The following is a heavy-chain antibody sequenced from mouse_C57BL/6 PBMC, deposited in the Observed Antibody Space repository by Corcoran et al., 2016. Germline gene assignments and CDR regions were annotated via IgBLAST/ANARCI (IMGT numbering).Heavy chain of an antibody. CDR1: GYTFTDYY. J-gene: IGHJ1*03. Sequence: EVQLQQSGPELVKPGASVKISCKASGYTFTDYYMNWVKQSHGKSLEWIGDINPNNGGTSYHKKFKGKATLTVDKSSSTAYMELRRLTSEDSAVYYWARKDYGSSYPGYFDVWGTGTTVTVSS. D-gene: IGHD1-1*01. CDR2: INPNNGGT. V-gene: IGHV1-26*01. CDR3: ARKDYGSSYPGYFDV.